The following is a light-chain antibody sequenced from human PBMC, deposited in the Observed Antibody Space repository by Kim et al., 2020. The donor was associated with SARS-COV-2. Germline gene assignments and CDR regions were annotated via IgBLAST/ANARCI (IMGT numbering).Light chain of an antibody. V-gene: IGLV3-1*01. CDR3: LAWDSSTHNYV. CDR2: QDN. J-gene: IGLJ1*01. Sequence: PGHTASITGAGYKMGYRYTAWYQQKPGQAAVVVIYQDNQRPSGVPERFSGSNSGNTATLTISETQAMDEADYYCLAWDSSTHNYVFGTGTKVTVL. CDR1: KMGYRY.